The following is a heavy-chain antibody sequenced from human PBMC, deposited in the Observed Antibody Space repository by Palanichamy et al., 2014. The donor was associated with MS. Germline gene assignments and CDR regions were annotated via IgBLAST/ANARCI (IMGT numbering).Heavy chain of an antibody. Sequence: QVQLQASGPGLVKPSETLSLTCTVSGGPINNSYWSWIRQPPGKGLEWIGYVYYSGSTNYKPSLKSRVTISVDTSKNHFSLKLSSVTAADTAVYFCARLRKNFDGNAYYYYYYVDYWGQGTLVTVSS. V-gene: IGHV4-59*08. CDR2: VYYSGST. J-gene: IGHJ4*02. CDR3: ARLRKNFDGNAYYYYYYVDY. D-gene: IGHD3-22*01. CDR1: GGPINNSY.